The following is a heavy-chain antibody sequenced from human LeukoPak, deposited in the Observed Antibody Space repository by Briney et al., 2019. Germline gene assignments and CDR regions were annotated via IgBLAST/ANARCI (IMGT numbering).Heavy chain of an antibody. CDR3: ARDYHDTSGYNYVGGYYYMDV. D-gene: IGHD3-22*01. CDR1: GGSISPYS. J-gene: IGHJ6*03. V-gene: IGHV4-59*08. CDR2: IFYSGST. Sequence: SETLSLTCTVSGGSISPYSWSWIRQPPGKGLEWIGYIFYSGSTNSNPSLKSRVTISVATSKNEFYLELSPVTAADTAVYYCARDYHDTSGYNYVGGYYYMDVWGKGTTVTVSS.